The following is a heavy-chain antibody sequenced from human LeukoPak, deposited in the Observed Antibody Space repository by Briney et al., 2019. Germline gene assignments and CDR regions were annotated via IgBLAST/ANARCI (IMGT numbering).Heavy chain of an antibody. V-gene: IGHV3-53*01. CDR1: GFTVSSNF. CDR3: ARGADRWNYFDY. D-gene: IGHD4-23*01. CDR2: IYSGGKT. Sequence: GGSLRLSCAASGFTVSSNFPSWVRQAPGKGLEWVSVIYSGGKTYYADSVKGRFTISRDNSKNTLYLQMNSLRAEDTAVYYCARGADRWNYFDYWGQGTLSLSPQ. J-gene: IGHJ4*02.